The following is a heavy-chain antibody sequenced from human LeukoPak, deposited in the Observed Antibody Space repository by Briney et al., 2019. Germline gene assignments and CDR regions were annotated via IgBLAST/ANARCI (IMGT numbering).Heavy chain of an antibody. CDR3: ARGGRHYGDYGDY. Sequence: GRTLRLPCAASGFTFSSSAMHWVSQAPGKGLERVAVISYDGSNKYYADSVKGRFAISRDNSKNTLYLQMSSLRAEDTAVYYGARGGRHYGDYGDYWGQGTLVTVSS. D-gene: IGHD4-17*01. V-gene: IGHV3-30*09. CDR1: GFTFSSSA. J-gene: IGHJ4*02. CDR2: ISYDGSNK.